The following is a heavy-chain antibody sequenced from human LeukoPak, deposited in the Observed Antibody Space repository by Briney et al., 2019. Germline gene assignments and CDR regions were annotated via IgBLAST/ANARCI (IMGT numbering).Heavy chain of an antibody. V-gene: IGHV3-21*01. CDR1: GFTFSNYS. Sequence: PGGSLRLSCAASGFTFSNYSMNWVRQAPGEGLEWVSSISSLSSYIYYADSLKGRFTISRDNAKNSLYLQMNRLRAEDTAVYYCARGGPRDGYDYWGQGTLVTVSS. CDR2: ISSLSSYI. D-gene: IGHD5-18*01. J-gene: IGHJ4*02. CDR3: ARGGPRDGYDY.